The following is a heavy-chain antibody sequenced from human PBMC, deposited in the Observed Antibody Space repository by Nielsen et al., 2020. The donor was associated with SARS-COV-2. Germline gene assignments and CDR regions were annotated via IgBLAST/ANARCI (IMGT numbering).Heavy chain of an antibody. D-gene: IGHD4-11*01. V-gene: IGHV3-21*04. Sequence: GGSLRLSCAASGFTFSNYNMNWVRQAPGKGLEWVSSISSSSTYIYHADSVKGRFTISRDNAKNSLYLQMNSLRAEDTALYYCAKMDYSVDYWGQGTLVTVSS. CDR3: AKMDYSVDY. CDR1: GFTFSNYN. CDR2: ISSSSTYI. J-gene: IGHJ4*02.